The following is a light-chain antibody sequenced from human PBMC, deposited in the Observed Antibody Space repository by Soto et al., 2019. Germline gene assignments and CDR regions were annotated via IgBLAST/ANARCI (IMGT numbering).Light chain of an antibody. J-gene: IGKJ4*01. CDR1: QSIGSS. V-gene: IGKV3-11*01. Sequence: EIVLTQSPDTLSLSPCERAALSLRASQSIGSSLAWYQQKPGQAPRLLMYGSYHRATGIPARFSGSGSGTDFTLTISSLEPEDFAVYYCQQRSNWPALTFGGGTKVDIK. CDR3: QQRSNWPALT. CDR2: GSY.